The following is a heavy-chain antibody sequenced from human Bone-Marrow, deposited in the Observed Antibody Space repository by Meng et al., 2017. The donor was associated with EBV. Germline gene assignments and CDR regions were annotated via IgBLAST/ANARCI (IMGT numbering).Heavy chain of an antibody. Sequence: EVPLGPFGGGLVKTGGSLRLSCADSGSTFNSYSAKWVRQDPGKGPEWVSSISSSSAYIYYADSVKGRFTISRDNAKNSLYLQMNSLRAEDTAVYYCVTDDSSGHYPVWGQGALVTVSS. J-gene: IGHJ4*02. CDR1: GSTFNSYS. CDR2: ISSSSAYI. CDR3: VTDDSSGHYPV. V-gene: IGHV3-21*02. D-gene: IGHD3-22*01.